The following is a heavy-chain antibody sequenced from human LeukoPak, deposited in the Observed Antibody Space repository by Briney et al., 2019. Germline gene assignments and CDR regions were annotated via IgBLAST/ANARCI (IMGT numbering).Heavy chain of an antibody. CDR1: GYSISSGYY. V-gene: IGHV4-38-2*02. CDR3: ARCLGLGYSYGFTPGY. D-gene: IGHD5-18*01. CDR2: IYHSGST. J-gene: IGHJ4*02. Sequence: PSETLSLTCTVSGYSISSGYYWGWIRQPPGKGLEWIGSIYHSGSTYYNPSLKSRVTISVDTSKNQFSLKLSSVTAADTAVYYCARCLGLGYSYGFTPGYWGQGTLVTVSS.